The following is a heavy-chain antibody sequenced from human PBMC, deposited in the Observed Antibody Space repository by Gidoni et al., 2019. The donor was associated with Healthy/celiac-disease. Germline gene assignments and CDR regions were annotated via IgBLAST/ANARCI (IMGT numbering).Heavy chain of an antibody. Sequence: QLQLQESGSGXXKPSQTLSLTCAVPGGSISSGGYSWSWIRQPPGKGLEWIGYIYHSGSTNYNPSLKSRVTISVDRSKNQFYLKLSSXXXEDTAVYYCAGGRWLQFRFDPWGQGTXXXXSS. CDR1: GGSISSGGYS. CDR3: AGGRWLQFRFDP. CDR2: IYHSGST. D-gene: IGHD5-12*01. V-gene: IGHV4-30-2*01. J-gene: IGHJ5*02.